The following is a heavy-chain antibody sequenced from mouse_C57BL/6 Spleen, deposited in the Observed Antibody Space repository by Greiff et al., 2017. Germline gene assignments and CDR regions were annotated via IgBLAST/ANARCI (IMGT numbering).Heavy chain of an antibody. Sequence: QVQLQQSGAELVRPGTSVQMSCKASGYTFTNYWIGWAKQRPGHGLEWIGDIYPGGGYTNYNEKFKGKATLTADKSSSTAYMQFSSLTSEDSAIYYCARSEDGYPFAYWGQGTLVTVSA. CDR1: GYTFTNYW. D-gene: IGHD2-3*01. J-gene: IGHJ3*01. CDR2: IYPGGGYT. V-gene: IGHV1-63*01. CDR3: ARSEDGYPFAY.